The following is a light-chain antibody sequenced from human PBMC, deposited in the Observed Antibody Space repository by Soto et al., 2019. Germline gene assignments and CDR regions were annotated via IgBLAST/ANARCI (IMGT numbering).Light chain of an antibody. J-gene: IGLJ3*02. CDR1: TSDVGGYDV. Sequence: QSVLTQPASVSGSPGQSITISCSGTTSDVGGYDVVSWYQQHPGKAPKLMIFEVNQRPSGVSDRFSGSKSGNTASLTISGLQAGDEADYYCCSFAGSSTFWVFGGGTKATVL. V-gene: IGLV2-23*02. CDR2: EVN. CDR3: CSFAGSSTFWV.